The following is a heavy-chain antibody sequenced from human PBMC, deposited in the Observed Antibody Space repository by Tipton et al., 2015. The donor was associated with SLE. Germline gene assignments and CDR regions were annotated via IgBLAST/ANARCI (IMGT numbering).Heavy chain of an antibody. CDR3: AYSSGWLVEY. CDR2: IYYSGST. J-gene: IGHJ4*02. V-gene: IGHV4-39*07. D-gene: IGHD6-19*01. Sequence: TLSLTCTVSGGSISSSSYYWGWIRQPPGKGLEWIGSIYYSGSTYYNPSLKSRVTISVDTSKNQFSLKLSSVTAADTAVYYCAYSSGWLVEYWGQGTLVTVSS. CDR1: GGSISSSSYY.